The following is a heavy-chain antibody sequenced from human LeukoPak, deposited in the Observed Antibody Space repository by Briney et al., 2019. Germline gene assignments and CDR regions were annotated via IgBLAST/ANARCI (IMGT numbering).Heavy chain of an antibody. D-gene: IGHD3-16*02. CDR2: INPNSGGT. J-gene: IGHJ5*02. V-gene: IGHV1-2*02. Sequence: ASVKVSCKASGYTFTGSYMHWVRQAPGQGLEWMGWINPNSGGTNYAQKFQGRVTMTRDTSISTAYMELSRLTSDDTAVYFCARGPSYLRSNWFDPWGQGTLVTVSS. CDR3: ARGPSYLRSNWFDP. CDR1: GYTFTGSY.